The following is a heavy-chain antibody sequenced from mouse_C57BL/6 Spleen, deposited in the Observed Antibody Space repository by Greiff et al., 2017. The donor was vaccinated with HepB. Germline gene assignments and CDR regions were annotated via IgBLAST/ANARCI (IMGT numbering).Heavy chain of an antibody. CDR2: INPSTGGT. D-gene: IGHD1-1*01. Sequence: VQLQQSGPELVKPGASVKISCKASGYSLTGYYMNWVKQSPEKSLEWIGEINPSTGGTTYNQKFKAKATLTVDKSSSTAYMQLKSLTSEDSAVYYCARETYGSSYGFAYWGQGTLVTVSA. J-gene: IGHJ3*01. CDR1: GYSLTGYY. CDR3: ARETYGSSYGFAY. V-gene: IGHV1-42*01.